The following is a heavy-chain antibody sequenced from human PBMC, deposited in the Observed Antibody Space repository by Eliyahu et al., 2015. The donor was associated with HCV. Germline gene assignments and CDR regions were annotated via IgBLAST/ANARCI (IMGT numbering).Heavy chain of an antibody. J-gene: IGHJ4*02. V-gene: IGHV4-34*01. CDR3: ARGIPRRSRWLVRGDYFDY. CDR1: GGSFSGYY. D-gene: IGHD6-19*01. Sequence: QVQLQQWGAGLLKPSETLSLTCAVYGGSFSGYYWSWIRQPPGKGLEWIGEINHSGSTNYNPSLKSRVTISVDTSKNQFSLKLSSVTAADTAVYYCARGIPRRSRWLVRGDYFDYWGQGTLVTVSS. CDR2: INHSGST.